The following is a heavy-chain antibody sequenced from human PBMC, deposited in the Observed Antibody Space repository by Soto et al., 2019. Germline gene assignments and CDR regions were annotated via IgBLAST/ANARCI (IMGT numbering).Heavy chain of an antibody. D-gene: IGHD4-4*01. CDR3: VKDQRQYLAHRYNWFDP. Sequence: QPGGSLRLSCAASGFIFGSYAMSWVRQAPGKGLEWVSDISGSGGATYYADSVKGRFTVSRDNSMNTLYLQMNSLRADDTAIYYCVKDQRQYLAHRYNWFDPWGQGT. CDR2: ISGSGGAT. J-gene: IGHJ5*02. V-gene: IGHV3-23*01. CDR1: GFIFGSYA.